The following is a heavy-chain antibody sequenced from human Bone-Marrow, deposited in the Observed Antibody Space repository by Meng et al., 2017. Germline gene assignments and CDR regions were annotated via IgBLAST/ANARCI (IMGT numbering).Heavy chain of an antibody. V-gene: IGHV3-33*01. CDR3: ARVGYYDSSGYYYYGMDV. CDR2: IWYDGSNK. D-gene: IGHD3-22*01. Sequence: GESLKISCAASGFTFSRNGMHWVRQAPGKGLEWVAVIWYDGSNKYYADSVKGRFTISRDNSKNTLYLQMNSLRAEDTAVYYCARVGYYDSSGYYYYGMDVWGQGTTVTVSS. CDR1: GFTFSRNG. J-gene: IGHJ6*02.